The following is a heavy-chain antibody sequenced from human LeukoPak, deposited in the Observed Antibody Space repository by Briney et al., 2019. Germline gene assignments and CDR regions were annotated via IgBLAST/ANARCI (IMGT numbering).Heavy chain of an antibody. CDR3: ASSRRYYYDSSGYYAFDI. Sequence: SETLSHTCTVSGGSISSGDYYWSWIRQPPGKGREWIGYIYYSGSTYYNPSLKSRVTISVDTSKNQFSLKLSSVTAADTAVYYCASSRRYYYDSSGYYAFDIWGQGTMVTVSS. D-gene: IGHD3-22*01. CDR1: GGSISSGDYY. J-gene: IGHJ3*02. V-gene: IGHV4-30-4*08. CDR2: IYYSGST.